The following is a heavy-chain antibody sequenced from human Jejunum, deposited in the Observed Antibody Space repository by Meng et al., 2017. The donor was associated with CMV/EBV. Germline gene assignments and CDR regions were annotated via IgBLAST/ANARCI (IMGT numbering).Heavy chain of an antibody. V-gene: IGHV4-39*01. J-gene: IGHJ6*02. CDR3: ARGVLEVSNYYYGMDV. D-gene: IGHD2-8*02. Sequence: ISSSSDYWAWIRQPPGKGLEWIGSIYYSGTTFYNPSLKSRVTISGDMSNNQFSLTLSSLTAADTAVFYCARGVLEVSNYYYGMDVWGQGTTVTVSS. CDR1: ISSSSDY. CDR2: IYYSGTT.